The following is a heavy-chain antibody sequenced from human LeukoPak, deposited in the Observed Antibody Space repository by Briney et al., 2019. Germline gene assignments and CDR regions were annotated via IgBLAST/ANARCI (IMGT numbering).Heavy chain of an antibody. CDR1: GFTFSDYY. Sequence: GGSLRLSCAASGFTFSDYYMTWLRQAPGKGLEWLSYISNSGSTVFYADSVKGRFTVSRDNAMRSLYLQIESLRDDDTAVYHCALGTINKDYYFGMDVWGQGTTVTVSS. J-gene: IGHJ6*02. V-gene: IGHV3-11*01. D-gene: IGHD2-8*01. CDR3: ALGTINKDYYFGMDV. CDR2: ISNSGSTV.